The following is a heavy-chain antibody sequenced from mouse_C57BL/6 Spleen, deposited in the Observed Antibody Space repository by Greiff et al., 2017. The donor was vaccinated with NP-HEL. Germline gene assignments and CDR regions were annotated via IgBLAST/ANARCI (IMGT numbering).Heavy chain of an antibody. V-gene: IGHV1-52*01. CDR3: AREGSYSNYGYFDV. D-gene: IGHD2-5*01. CDR2: IDPSDSET. CDR1: GYTFTSYW. Sequence: LVRPGSSVKLSCKASGYTFTSYWMHWVKQRPIQGLEWIGNIDPSDSETHYNQKFKDKATLTVDKSSSTAYMQLSSLTSEDSAVYYCAREGSYSNYGYFDVWGTGTTVTVSS. J-gene: IGHJ1*03.